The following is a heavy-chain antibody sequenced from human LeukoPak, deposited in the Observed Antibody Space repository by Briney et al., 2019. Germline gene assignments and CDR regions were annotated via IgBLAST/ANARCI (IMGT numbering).Heavy chain of an antibody. CDR2: IGTAGDT. V-gene: IGHV3-13*01. CDR1: GFTFSSYD. Sequence: GGSLRLSCAACGFTFSSYDMHWVRQATGKGLEWVSAIGTAGDTYYPGSVKGRFTISRDNSKNTVFLQMNTLRTEDTAVYFCAKDKPIDYWGQGTLVTVSS. CDR3: AKDKPIDY. D-gene: IGHD1-14*01. J-gene: IGHJ4*02.